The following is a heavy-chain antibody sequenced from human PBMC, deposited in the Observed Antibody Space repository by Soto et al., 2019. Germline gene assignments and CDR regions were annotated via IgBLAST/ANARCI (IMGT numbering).Heavy chain of an antibody. J-gene: IGHJ5*02. Sequence: EVQLVESGGGLVQPGGSLRLSCAASKFSFSGYWMYWVRQAPGKGLMWVSRVNPDGSTTTYADSVKGRFTISRDNAKNTVFLQMNSLRADDTAVYYCAKVASGSYDWFDPWGQGTLVTVSS. CDR1: KFSFSGYW. D-gene: IGHD1-26*01. V-gene: IGHV3-74*01. CDR3: AKVASGSYDWFDP. CDR2: VNPDGSTT.